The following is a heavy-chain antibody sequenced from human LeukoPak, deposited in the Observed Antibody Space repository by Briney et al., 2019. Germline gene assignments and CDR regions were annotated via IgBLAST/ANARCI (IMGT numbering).Heavy chain of an antibody. CDR2: IIPIFGTA. V-gene: IGHV1-69*13. J-gene: IGHJ5*02. Sequence: GASVKVSCKASGGTFISYAISWVRQAPGQGLEWMGGIIPIFGTANYTQKFQGRVTITADESTSTAYMELSSLRSEDTAVYYCAREALNSYYYDTSLNWFDPWGQGTLVTVSS. CDR3: AREALNSYYYDTSLNWFDP. CDR1: GGTFISYA. D-gene: IGHD3-22*01.